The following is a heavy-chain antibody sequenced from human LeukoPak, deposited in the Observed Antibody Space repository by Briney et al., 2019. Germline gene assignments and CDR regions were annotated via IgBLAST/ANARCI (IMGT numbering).Heavy chain of an antibody. Sequence: GASVKVSCKASEYTFTSYDINWVRQATGQGLEWMGRMNPNSGNTGYAQKFQGRVTMTRVTSISTAYMELNNLTSEDTAVYYCARGSWGEIAGRKSFEFWGQGSLVTVSS. V-gene: IGHV1-8*01. CDR3: ARGSWGEIAGRKSFEF. D-gene: IGHD6-6*01. CDR2: MNPNSGNT. CDR1: EYTFTSYD. J-gene: IGHJ4*02.